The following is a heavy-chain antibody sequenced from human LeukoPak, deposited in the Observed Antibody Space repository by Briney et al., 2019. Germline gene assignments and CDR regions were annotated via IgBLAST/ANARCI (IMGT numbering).Heavy chain of an antibody. CDR2: IFYSGST. D-gene: IGHD2-8*02. Sequence: SETLSLTCTVSGGSISGYYWSWIRQPPGKGLECIGYIFYSGSTNYNPSFKSRVSISLDTSKSQFSLKLTSVTAADTAMYYCARLGFRTGDNSLADYWGRGTRVTVSS. CDR3: ARLGFRTGDNSLADY. V-gene: IGHV4-59*08. CDR1: GGSISGYY. J-gene: IGHJ4*02.